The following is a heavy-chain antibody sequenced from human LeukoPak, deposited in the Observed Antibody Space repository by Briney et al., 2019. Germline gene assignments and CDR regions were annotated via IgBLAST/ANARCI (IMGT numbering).Heavy chain of an antibody. CDR3: ARDLGSGLPRGNYGMDV. CDR1: GGSISSYY. J-gene: IGHJ6*02. CDR2: IYYSGST. Sequence: PSETLSLTCTVSGGSISSYYWSWIRQPPGKGLEWLGYIYYSGSTNYNPSLKSRVTISVDTSKNQFSLKLSSVTAADTAVYYCARDLGSGLPRGNYGMDVWGQGTTVTVSS. D-gene: IGHD6-19*01. V-gene: IGHV4-59*01.